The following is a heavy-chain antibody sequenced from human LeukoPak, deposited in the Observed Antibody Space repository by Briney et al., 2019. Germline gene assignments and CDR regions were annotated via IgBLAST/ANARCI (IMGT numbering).Heavy chain of an antibody. V-gene: IGHV4-31*03. CDR1: GGSISSHGCY. Sequence: PSETLSLTCTVSGGSISSHGCYWSWLRQHPGQGLEWIGYIYYSGSTYYDTSHKRRVNISVDTSKDQFSRKLCSVTAADTAVYYCARASGYNFESSYYFDGGGQGSLVTVS. D-gene: IGHD5-24*01. J-gene: IGHJ4*02. CDR3: ARASGYNFESSYYFDG. CDR2: IYYSGST.